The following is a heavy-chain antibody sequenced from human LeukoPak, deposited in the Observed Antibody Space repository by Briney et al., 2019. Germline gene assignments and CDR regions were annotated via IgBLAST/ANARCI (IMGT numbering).Heavy chain of an antibody. V-gene: IGHV3-74*01. J-gene: IGHJ4*02. Sequence: QPGGSLRLSCAASGFTFSSYWMHWVRQAPGKGLVWVSRINSDGSSTSYADSVKGRFTISRDNAKNSLYLQMNSLRAEDTAVYYCAAAYSSSWYLKDYWGQGTLVTVSS. CDR2: INSDGSST. CDR3: AAAYSSSWYLKDY. CDR1: GFTFSSYW. D-gene: IGHD6-13*01.